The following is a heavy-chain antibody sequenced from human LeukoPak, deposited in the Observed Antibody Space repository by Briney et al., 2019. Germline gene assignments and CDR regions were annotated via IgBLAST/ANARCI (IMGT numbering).Heavy chain of an antibody. D-gene: IGHD3-22*01. CDR2: ISGSGDGT. CDR3: AKDLDHSSGFYSYHH. Sequence: PGGSLRLSCAASGFTFSSYAMSWARQAPGKGLEWVSTISGSGDGTYYADSVKGRFTISRDNSKNTVYLQMNSLRADDTAVYYCAKDLDHSSGFYSYHHWGQGTLVTVSS. CDR1: GFTFSSYA. V-gene: IGHV3-23*01. J-gene: IGHJ1*01.